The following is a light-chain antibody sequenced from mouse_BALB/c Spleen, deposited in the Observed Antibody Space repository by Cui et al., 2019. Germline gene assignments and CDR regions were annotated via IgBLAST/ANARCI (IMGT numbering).Light chain of an antibody. CDR1: ENIYSN. V-gene: IGKV12-46*01. CDR3: QHFWGTPWT. CDR2: AAT. J-gene: IGKJ1*01. Sequence: DIQMTQSPASLSVSVGETVTITCRASENIYSNLAWYQQKRGKSPQLLVYAATNLADGVPSRFSGSGSGTQYSLKINSLQSEDFGSYYCQHFWGTPWTFGGGTKLEIK.